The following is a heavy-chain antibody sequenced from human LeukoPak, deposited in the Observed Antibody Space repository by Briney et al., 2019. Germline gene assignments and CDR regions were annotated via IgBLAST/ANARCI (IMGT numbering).Heavy chain of an antibody. CDR2: IYHSGST. CDR3: AGGLRYYDSSGYYPFDY. V-gene: IGHV4-38-2*02. J-gene: IGHJ4*02. CDR1: GYSISSGYY. D-gene: IGHD3-22*01. Sequence: PAETLSLTCTVSGYSISSGYYWGWVRQPPGKGLEWIGSIYHSGSTYYNPSLKSRVTISVDTSKNQFSLKLSSVTAADTAVYYCAGGLRYYDSSGYYPFDYWGQGTLVTVSS.